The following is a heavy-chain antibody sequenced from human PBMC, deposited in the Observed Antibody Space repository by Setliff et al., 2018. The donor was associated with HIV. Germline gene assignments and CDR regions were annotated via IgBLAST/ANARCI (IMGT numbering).Heavy chain of an antibody. CDR1: GYTFTSYG. CDR2: ISAYNGIT. V-gene: IGHV1-18*01. J-gene: IGHJ4*02. CDR3: ARDRLGHIDRPYFDY. D-gene: IGHD2-21*01. Sequence: ASVKVSCKASGYTFTSYGISWVRQAPGQGLEWMGWISAYNGITNYSPKFQGRVTITTDESTTTAYMDLSSLRSEDTAVYYCARDRLGHIDRPYFDYWGQGTLVTVSS.